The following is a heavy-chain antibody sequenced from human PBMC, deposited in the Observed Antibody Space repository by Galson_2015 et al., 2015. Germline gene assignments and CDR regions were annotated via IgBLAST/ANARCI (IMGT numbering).Heavy chain of an antibody. V-gene: IGHV4-59*01. J-gene: IGHJ4*02. CDR3: ARIFPHDILTGYYYFDY. CDR2: IYYSGST. D-gene: IGHD3-9*01. Sequence: LSLTCTVSGGSISSYYWSWIRQPPGKGLEWIGYIYYSGSTNYNPSLKSRVTISVDTSKNQFSLKLSSVTAADTAVYYCARIFPHDILTGYYYFDYWGQGTLVTVSS. CDR1: GGSISSYY.